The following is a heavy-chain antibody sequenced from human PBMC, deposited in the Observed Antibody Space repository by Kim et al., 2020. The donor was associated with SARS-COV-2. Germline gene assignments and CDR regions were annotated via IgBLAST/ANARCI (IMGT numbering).Heavy chain of an antibody. J-gene: IGHJ4*02. CDR2: ISSSSSYI. CDR1: GFTFSSYS. V-gene: IGHV3-21*01. Sequence: GGSLRLSCAASGFTFSSYSMNWVRQAPGKGLEWVSSISSSSSYIYYADSVKGRFTISRDNAKNSLYLQMNSLRAEDTAVYYCARDFCSGGSCGPDYWGQGTLVTVSS. CDR3: ARDFCSGGSCGPDY. D-gene: IGHD2-15*01.